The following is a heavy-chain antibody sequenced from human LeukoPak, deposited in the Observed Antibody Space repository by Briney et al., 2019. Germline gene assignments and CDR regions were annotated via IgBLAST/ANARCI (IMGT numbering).Heavy chain of an antibody. CDR1: GFTFANYV. Sequence: GGSLRLSCAASGFTFANYVMTWVRQAPGKGLEWVSSISGRSGKTYYADSVKGRFTVSRDNSKNTMSLHMNNLRAEDTAVYYCAKDWQQLENWGQGTQVTVSS. J-gene: IGHJ4*02. CDR2: ISGRSGKT. CDR3: AKDWQQLEN. D-gene: IGHD6-13*01. V-gene: IGHV3-23*01.